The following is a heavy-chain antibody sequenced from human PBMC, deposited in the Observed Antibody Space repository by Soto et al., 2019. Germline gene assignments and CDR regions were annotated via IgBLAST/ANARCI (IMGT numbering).Heavy chain of an antibody. CDR1: GASISVHTYY. V-gene: IGHV4-31*03. J-gene: IGHJ4*02. CDR3: ARDAGGGTGSYYRYFDH. Sequence: QVHLQESGPGLVKPSQTLSLTCTVSGASISVHTYYWSWVRQLPGKGLESIGHIYNTGSTYYNPSLKGRVTISLDTSKNQFSLKLNSVTAADTAVYYCARDAGGGTGSYYRYFDHWGQGILVTVSS. D-gene: IGHD3-10*01. CDR2: IYNTGST.